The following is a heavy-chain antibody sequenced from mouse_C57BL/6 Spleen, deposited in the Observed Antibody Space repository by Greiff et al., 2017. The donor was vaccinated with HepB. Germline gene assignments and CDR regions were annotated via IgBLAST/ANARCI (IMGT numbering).Heavy chain of an antibody. V-gene: IGHV5-16*01. CDR3: ARDSAQAPFAY. D-gene: IGHD3-2*02. J-gene: IGHJ3*01. Sequence: EVKLVESEGGLVQPGSSMKLSCTASGFTFSDYYMAWVRQVPEKGLEWVANINYDGSSTYYLDSLKSRFIISRDNAKNILYLQMSSLKSEDTATYYCARDSAQAPFAYWGQGTLVTVSA. CDR2: INYDGSST. CDR1: GFTFSDYY.